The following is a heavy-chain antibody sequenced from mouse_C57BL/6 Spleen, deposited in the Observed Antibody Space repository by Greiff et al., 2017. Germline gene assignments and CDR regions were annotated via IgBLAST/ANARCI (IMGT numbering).Heavy chain of an antibody. Sequence: LVESGPELVKPGASVKISCKASGYAFSSSWMNWVKQRPGKGLEWIGRIYPGDGDTNYNGKFKGKATLTADKSSSTAYMQLSSLTSEDSAVYFCAREGIYYGNYGGYFDYWGQGTTLTVSS. CDR3: AREGIYYGNYGGYFDY. J-gene: IGHJ2*01. D-gene: IGHD2-1*01. CDR1: GYAFSSSW. CDR2: IYPGDGDT. V-gene: IGHV1-82*01.